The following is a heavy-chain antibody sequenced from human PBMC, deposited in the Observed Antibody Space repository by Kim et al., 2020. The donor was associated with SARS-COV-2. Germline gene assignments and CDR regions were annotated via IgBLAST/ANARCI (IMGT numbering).Heavy chain of an antibody. D-gene: IGHD3-10*01. Sequence: SETLSLTCTVSGGSISSYYWSWIRQPPGKGLEWIGYIYYSGSTNYNPSLKSRVTISVDTSKNQFSLKLSSVTAADTAVYYCARCGVVLQGHGYFDLWGRGTLVTVSS. CDR3: ARCGVVLQGHGYFDL. J-gene: IGHJ2*01. CDR2: IYYSGST. V-gene: IGHV4-59*01. CDR1: GGSISSYY.